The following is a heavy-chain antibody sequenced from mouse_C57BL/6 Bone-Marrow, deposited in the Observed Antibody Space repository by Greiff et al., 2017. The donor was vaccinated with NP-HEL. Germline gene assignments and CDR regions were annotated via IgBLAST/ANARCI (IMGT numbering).Heavy chain of an antibody. CDR3: TRSGTWVAY. CDR1: GFNIKDDY. Sequence: VQLQQSGAELVRPGASVKLSCTASGFNIKDDYMHWVKQSPEQGLEWIGWIDPENGDTDYASNFQGKATISADTASNTPYLQLSSLTSADTAVLYCTRSGTWVAYGGRGTGVTVSA. V-gene: IGHV14-4*01. J-gene: IGHJ3*01. CDR2: IDPENGDT. D-gene: IGHD1-1*01.